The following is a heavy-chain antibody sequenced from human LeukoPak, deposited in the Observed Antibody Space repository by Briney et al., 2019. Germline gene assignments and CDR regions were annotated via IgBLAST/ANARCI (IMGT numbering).Heavy chain of an antibody. J-gene: IGHJ4*02. CDR2: INTNTGKP. V-gene: IGHV7-4-1*02. D-gene: IGHD2-2*01. CDR1: GYTFTSYG. CDR3: ARAASLDY. Sequence: AASVKVSCKASGYTFTSYGISWVRQAPGQGLEWMGWINTNTGKPTYAQGFTGRFVFSLDSSVSTAYLQINSLNAEGTAVYYCARAASLDYWGQGTLVTVSS.